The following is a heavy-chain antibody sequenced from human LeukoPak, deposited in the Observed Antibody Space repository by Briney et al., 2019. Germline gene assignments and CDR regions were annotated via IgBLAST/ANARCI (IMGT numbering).Heavy chain of an antibody. V-gene: IGHV1-18*01. J-gene: IGHJ4*02. CDR1: GYTFTNYG. CDR3: ARDRASYGDYPDY. Sequence: ASVKVSCKASGYTFTNYGISWVRQAPGQGLEWMGWISAYNDNTNYAQKLQGRVTMTTDTSSTTAYMELRSLRSDDTAVYYCARDRASYGDYPDYWGQGTLVTVPS. CDR2: ISAYNDNT. D-gene: IGHD4-17*01.